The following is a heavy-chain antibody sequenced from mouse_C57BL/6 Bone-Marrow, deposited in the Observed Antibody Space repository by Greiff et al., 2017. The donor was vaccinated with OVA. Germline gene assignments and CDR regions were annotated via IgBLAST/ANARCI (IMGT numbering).Heavy chain of an antibody. CDR1: GYTFTSYD. CDR3: ATEIYGSSSAWFAY. CDR2: IYPRDGST. V-gene: IGHV1-85*01. D-gene: IGHD1-1*01. J-gene: IGHJ3*01. Sequence: QVQLQQSGPELVKPGASVKLSCKASGYTFTSYDINWVKQRPGQGLEWIGWIYPRDGSTKYNEKFKGKATLTVDTSSSTAYMELHSLTSEDSAVYFCATEIYGSSSAWFAYWGQGTLVTVSA.